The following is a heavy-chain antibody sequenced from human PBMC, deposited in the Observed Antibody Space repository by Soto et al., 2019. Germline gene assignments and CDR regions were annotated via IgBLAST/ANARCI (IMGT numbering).Heavy chain of an antibody. J-gene: IGHJ6*02. Sequence: QVQLVESGGGVVQPGRSLRLSCAASTFTLSTYGMHWVRQAPGKGLVWVAVISYDGNNKYYADSVKGRFTISRDNSRNTLSLQMNSLTTEDTAVYYWARGAEYQVLSRDYFYGMDVWGQGIMVTVSS. CDR2: ISYDGNNK. D-gene: IGHD2-2*01. V-gene: IGHV3-30*03. CDR3: ARGAEYQVLSRDYFYGMDV. CDR1: TFTLSTYG.